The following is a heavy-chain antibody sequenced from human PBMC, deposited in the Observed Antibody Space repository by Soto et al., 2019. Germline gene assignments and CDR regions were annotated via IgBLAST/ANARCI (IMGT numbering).Heavy chain of an antibody. J-gene: IGHJ4*02. CDR2: IKQDGSEK. V-gene: IGHV3-7*01. CDR1: GFTFSSYW. Sequence: EVQVVESGGGLVQPGGSLRLSCEASGFTFSSYWRSWVRQAKGKGLEWVASIKQDGSEKYYLDSVKGRFTISRDNAKKSLYLQMNSLGAEDTAVYYCARGHGLDYWGQGSLVIVSS. CDR3: ARGHGLDY.